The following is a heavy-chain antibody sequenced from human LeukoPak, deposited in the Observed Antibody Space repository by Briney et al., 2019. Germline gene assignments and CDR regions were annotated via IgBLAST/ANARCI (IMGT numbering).Heavy chain of an antibody. V-gene: IGHV3-64*01. Sequence: GGSLRLSCAASGFSISSYALHWVRQAPGKGLQYVSGISNGGGIDYANSVKGRFTISRDNSKNTLYLQMCSLRPEDMAVYYCARDFSYGSGFDYWGQGILVTVSS. CDR3: ARDFSYGSGFDY. CDR2: ISNGGGI. CDR1: GFSISSYA. D-gene: IGHD5-18*01. J-gene: IGHJ4*02.